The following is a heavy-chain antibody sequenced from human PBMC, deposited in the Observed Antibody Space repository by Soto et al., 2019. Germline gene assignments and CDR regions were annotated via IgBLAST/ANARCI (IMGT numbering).Heavy chain of an antibody. J-gene: IGHJ4*02. V-gene: IGHV3-30*04. Sequence: QVQLVESGGGVVQPGRSLRLSCAASGFSFSSYAMHWVRQAPGKGLEWVAVISFDGSKTYYADSVKGRFTFSRDNPKNALSLQIDSLRAEDTAVYLCARGRSTTVLTHGSLYIDYSGQGTLVIVSS. CDR3: ARGRSTTVLTHGSLYIDY. CDR1: GFSFSSYA. D-gene: IGHD4-17*01. CDR2: ISFDGSKT.